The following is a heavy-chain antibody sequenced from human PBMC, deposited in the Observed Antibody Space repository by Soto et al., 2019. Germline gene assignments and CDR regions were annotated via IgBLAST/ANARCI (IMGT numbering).Heavy chain of an antibody. J-gene: IGHJ5*02. CDR2: INHSGST. Sequence: SETLSLTCAVYGGSFSGYYWSWIRQPPGKGLEWIGEINHSGSTNYNPSLKSRVTISVDTSKNQFSPKLSSVTAADTAVYYCARGLNCSGGSCYSEGGNWFDPWGQGTLVTVSS. D-gene: IGHD2-15*01. V-gene: IGHV4-34*01. CDR1: GGSFSGYY. CDR3: ARGLNCSGGSCYSEGGNWFDP.